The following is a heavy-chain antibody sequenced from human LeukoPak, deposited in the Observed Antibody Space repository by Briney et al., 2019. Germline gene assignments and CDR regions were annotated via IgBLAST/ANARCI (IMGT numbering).Heavy chain of an antibody. CDR3: VKDGHCTHTSCYYFDY. Sequence: GGSLRLSCAGSGFTFSNYSINWVRQAPGKGLEWVAFIHYDGTITYYADSVKGRFTISRDSSKNTLFLQMNSLGAEDTAVYYCVKDGHCTHTSCYYFDYWGQGTLVTVSS. CDR2: IHYDGTIT. J-gene: IGHJ4*02. D-gene: IGHD2-2*01. CDR1: GFTFSNYS. V-gene: IGHV3-30*02.